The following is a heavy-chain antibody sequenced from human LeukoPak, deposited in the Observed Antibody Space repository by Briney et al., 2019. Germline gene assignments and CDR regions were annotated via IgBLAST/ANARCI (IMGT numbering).Heavy chain of an antibody. CDR2: IYPGDSDT. V-gene: IGHV5-51*01. CDR3: ARHTTGVPGEAGYYFDY. D-gene: IGHD3-10*01. CDR1: GYTFTSYW. Sequence: GASVKVSCKASGYTFTSYWIGWVRQMPGKGLEWMGVIYPGDSDTRYSPSFQGQVTISADKSISTAYLQWSSLKASDTAMYYCARHTTGVPGEAGYYFDYWGQGTLVTVSS. J-gene: IGHJ4*02.